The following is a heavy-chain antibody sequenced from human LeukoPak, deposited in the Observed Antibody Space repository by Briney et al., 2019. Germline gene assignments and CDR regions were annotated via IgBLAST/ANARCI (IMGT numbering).Heavy chain of an antibody. V-gene: IGHV4-59*01. Sequence: SETLSLTCTVSGGSISSFYWSWIRQPPGKGLEWIGYIYYSGSTNYNPSLKSRVTISVDTSKNQFSLTLSSVTAADTAVYYCCIMVRGANLLDYWGQGTLVTVSS. CDR3: CIMVRGANLLDY. CDR2: IYYSGST. CDR1: GGSISSFY. D-gene: IGHD3-10*01. J-gene: IGHJ4*02.